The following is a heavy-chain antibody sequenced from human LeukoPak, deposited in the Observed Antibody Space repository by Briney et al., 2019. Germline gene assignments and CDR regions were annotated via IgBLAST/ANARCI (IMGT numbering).Heavy chain of an antibody. CDR1: GFTFSSSG. CDR3: AKDYRGPYGDKLDY. V-gene: IGHV3-23*01. J-gene: IGHJ4*02. CDR2: ISGRDGNT. Sequence: PGGTLRLSCAASGFTFSSSGMNWVRQAPGKGLEWVSVISGRDGNTYYADSVKGRFTISRDNSKNTLYLQMNSLRAEDTAIYYCAKDYRGPYGDKLDYWGQGTLVTVSS. D-gene: IGHD4-17*01.